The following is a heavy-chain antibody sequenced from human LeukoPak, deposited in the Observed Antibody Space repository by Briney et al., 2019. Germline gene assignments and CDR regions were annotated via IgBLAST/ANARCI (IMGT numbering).Heavy chain of an antibody. J-gene: IGHJ4*02. Sequence: GASAKVSCKASGGTFSSYAISWVRQAPGQGLEWMGGIIPIFGTANYAQKFQGRVTVTADESTSTAYMELSSLRSEDTAVYYCARDLPDDYGDYPLGVNYWGQGTLVTVSS. CDR3: ARDLPDDYGDYPLGVNY. V-gene: IGHV1-69*13. CDR2: IIPIFGTA. CDR1: GGTFSSYA. D-gene: IGHD4-17*01.